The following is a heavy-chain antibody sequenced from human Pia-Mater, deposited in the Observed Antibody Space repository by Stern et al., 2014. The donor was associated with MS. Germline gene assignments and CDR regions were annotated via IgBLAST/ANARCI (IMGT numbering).Heavy chain of an antibody. Sequence: QVTLKESGPALVKPTQTLTLTCTFSGFSLSTSGMCVSWIRQPPGKALEWLALIDWDDEKYYSTSQRTSPTTSKAPSKTQLSLRRTDMNPMEKATNSWERPTQKKKGGNNGGKGPLVPASP. CDR2: IDWDDEK. CDR3: ERPTQKKKGGNN. CDR1: GFSLSTSGMC. V-gene: IGHV2-70*01. J-gene: IGHJ4*02. D-gene: IGHD1/OR15-1a*01.